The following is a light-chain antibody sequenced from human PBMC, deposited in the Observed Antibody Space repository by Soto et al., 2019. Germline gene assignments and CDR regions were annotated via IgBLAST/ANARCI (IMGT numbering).Light chain of an antibody. Sequence: SYELTQPPSVSVAPGKTARVTCVGNDIGSKSVHWCQQKSGQAPVLVINNEIDRPSGIPERFSGSNSGNTATLTITRVDAGDEADYYCHVWDSDGDHPLFGGGTKLTVL. CDR3: HVWDSDGDHPL. CDR2: NEI. CDR1: DIGSKS. V-gene: IGLV3-21*03. J-gene: IGLJ2*01.